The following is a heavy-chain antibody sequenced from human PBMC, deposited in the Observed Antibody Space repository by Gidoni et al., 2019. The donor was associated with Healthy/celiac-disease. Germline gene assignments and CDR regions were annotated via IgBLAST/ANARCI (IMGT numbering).Heavy chain of an antibody. CDR2: IYHSGST. CDR1: GYSVSSGYY. Sequence: QVQLQESGPGLVKPSETLSLTCAVSGYSVSSGYYWGWLRQPPGKGLEWIGSIYHSGSTYYNPSLKSRVTISVDTSKNQFSLKLSSVTAADTAVYYCARDGSSWPVWWFDPWGQGTLVTVSS. CDR3: ARDGSSWPVWWFDP. D-gene: IGHD6-13*01. J-gene: IGHJ5*02. V-gene: IGHV4-38-2*02.